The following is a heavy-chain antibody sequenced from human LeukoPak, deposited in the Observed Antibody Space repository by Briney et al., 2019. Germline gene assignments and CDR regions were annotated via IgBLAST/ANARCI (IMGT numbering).Heavy chain of an antibody. Sequence: PSETLSLTCSVSGGSISSLYWSWIRQPPGKGLEWIGYIYYTGSTNYNPSLKSRVTMFVDMSKNQFSLRLSSVTAADTAVYYCARNGDAFDIWGQGTMVTVSS. V-gene: IGHV4-59*08. CDR3: ARNGDAFDI. CDR1: GGSISSLY. CDR2: IYYTGST. D-gene: IGHD1-1*01. J-gene: IGHJ3*02.